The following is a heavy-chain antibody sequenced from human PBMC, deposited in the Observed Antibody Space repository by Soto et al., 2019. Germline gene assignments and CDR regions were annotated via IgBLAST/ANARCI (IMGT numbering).Heavy chain of an antibody. D-gene: IGHD5-12*01. J-gene: IGHJ4*02. Sequence: EVQLVESGGGLVQPGGSLRLSCAASGFTFSSYSMNWVRQAPWKGLEWVSYISSSSSTIYYADSVKGRFTISRDNAKNSLYLQMNSLRAEDTAVYYCVWYRGYDSFDYWGQGTLVTVSS. CDR3: VWYRGYDSFDY. CDR2: ISSSSSTI. CDR1: GFTFSSYS. V-gene: IGHV3-48*01.